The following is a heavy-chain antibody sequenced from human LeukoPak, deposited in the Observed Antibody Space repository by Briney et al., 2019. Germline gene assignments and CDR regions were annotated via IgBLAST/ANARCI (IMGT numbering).Heavy chain of an antibody. CDR3: VRDTTYLLDAFDI. Sequence: SQTLSLTCAISEDHISSNSAAWNWIRQSPSRGLEWLGRTYYKSKWYNDYAVSVKSRITINADSSKNPFSLQLNSMTPEDTAVYYCVRDTTYLLDAFDIWGQGTMVTVSS. CDR2: TYYKSKWYN. J-gene: IGHJ3*02. V-gene: IGHV6-1*01. CDR1: EDHISSNSAA. D-gene: IGHD1-14*01.